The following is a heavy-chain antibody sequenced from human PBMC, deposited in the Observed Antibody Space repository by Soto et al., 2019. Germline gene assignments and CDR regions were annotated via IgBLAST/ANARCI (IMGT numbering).Heavy chain of an antibody. Sequence: QLQLQESGPGLVKPSETLSLTCTVSGGSISSSSYYWGWIRQPPGKGLEWIGSIYYSGSTYYNPSLKSRVTISVDTSKNQFSLKLSSVTAADTAVYYCARQVSWGSYRYPGYWFDPWGQGTLVTVSS. D-gene: IGHD3-16*02. J-gene: IGHJ5*02. CDR1: GGSISSSSYY. CDR3: ARQVSWGSYRYPGYWFDP. V-gene: IGHV4-39*01. CDR2: IYYSGST.